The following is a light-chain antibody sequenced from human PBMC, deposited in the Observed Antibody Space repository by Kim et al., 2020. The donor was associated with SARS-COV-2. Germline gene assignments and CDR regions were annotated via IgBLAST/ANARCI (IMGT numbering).Light chain of an antibody. V-gene: IGKV1-5*03. CDR3: HQYKTYSWA. CDR1: QNISGW. Sequence: ASVGDRVTITCRASQNISGWLAWYQQKPGKAPQVLLYQASNLESGVPSRFSGSRSGTEFTLTISGLQPDDFATYYCHQYKTYSWAFGQGTKVDIK. CDR2: QAS. J-gene: IGKJ1*01.